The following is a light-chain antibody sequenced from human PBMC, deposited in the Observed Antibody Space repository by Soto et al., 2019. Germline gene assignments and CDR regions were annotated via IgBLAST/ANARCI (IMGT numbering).Light chain of an antibody. V-gene: IGLV2-11*01. CDR2: DVT. CDR3: ASWDDSQNVVL. CDR1: SNDIGGYNS. J-gene: IGLJ2*01. Sequence: QSALTQPHSVSGSPGQSVTISCTGTSNDIGGYNSVSWYQRHPGKAPKLIIYDVTKRPSGVPDRFSGSKSGDTASLTISGLQSEDEADYFCASWDDSQNVVLFGGGTKLTVL.